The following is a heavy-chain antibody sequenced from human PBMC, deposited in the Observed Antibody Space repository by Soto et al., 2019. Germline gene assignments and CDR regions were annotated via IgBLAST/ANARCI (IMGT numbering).Heavy chain of an antibody. CDR2: IYYSGST. J-gene: IGHJ4*02. CDR3: ARLTDESTVVKAYFDY. Sequence: PSETLSLTCTVSGGSISSSSYYWGWIRQPPGKGLEWIGSIYYSGSTYYNPSLKSRVTISVDTSKNQFSLKLSSVTAADTTVYYCARLTDESTVVKAYFDYWGQGTLVTVSS. V-gene: IGHV4-39*01. CDR1: GGSISSSSYY. D-gene: IGHD2-15*01.